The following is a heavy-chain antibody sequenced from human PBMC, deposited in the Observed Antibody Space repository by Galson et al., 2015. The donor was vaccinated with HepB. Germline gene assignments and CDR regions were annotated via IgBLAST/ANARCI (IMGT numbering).Heavy chain of an antibody. CDR3: ARRPRKDAFDI. Sequence: QSGAEVKKPGESLKISCPVSGYTFPNYWIGWVRQMPGKGLEWMEIIFPSDSDTRYSPSFQGQVTISADNSINTAYLQWTRLKASDTAIYYCARRPRKDAFDIWGQGTMVTVSS. CDR1: GYTFPNYW. CDR2: IFPSDSDT. J-gene: IGHJ3*02. V-gene: IGHV5-51*01.